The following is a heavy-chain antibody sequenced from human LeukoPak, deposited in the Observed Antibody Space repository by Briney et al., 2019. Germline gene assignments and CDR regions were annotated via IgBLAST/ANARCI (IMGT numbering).Heavy chain of an antibody. V-gene: IGHV1-69*05. CDR3: AEGLRFLEWPLGY. Sequence: ASVKVSCKASGGTFSSYAISWVRQAPGQGLEWMGGIIPIFGTANYAQKFQGRVTITTDESTSTAYMELSSLRSEDTAVYYCAEGLRFLEWPLGYWGQGTLVTVSS. J-gene: IGHJ4*02. CDR1: GGTFSSYA. CDR2: IIPIFGTA. D-gene: IGHD3-3*01.